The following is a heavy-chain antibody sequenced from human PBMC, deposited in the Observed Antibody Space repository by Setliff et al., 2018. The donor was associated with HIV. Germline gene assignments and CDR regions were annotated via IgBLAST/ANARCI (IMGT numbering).Heavy chain of an antibody. D-gene: IGHD3-22*01. J-gene: IGHJ4*02. CDR1: GGSVSNYY. Sequence: SETLSLTCTVSGGSVSNYYWTWIRQSAGKGLEWIGHINTSGSTKYNPSLKSRLTMSVDSSGNQFSLTLTSVTAADTAVYYCARASTRIGYDSSGYPFDYWGQGTLVTVSS. CDR3: ARASTRIGYDSSGYPFDY. CDR2: INTSGST. V-gene: IGHV4-4*07.